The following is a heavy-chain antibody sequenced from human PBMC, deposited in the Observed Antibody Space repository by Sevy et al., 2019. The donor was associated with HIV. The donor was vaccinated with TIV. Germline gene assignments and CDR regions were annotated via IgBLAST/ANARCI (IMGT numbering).Heavy chain of an antibody. CDR2: ISSSSSTI. V-gene: IGHV3-48*02. CDR3: ARHFRGTGIDN. CDR1: GFTFSRSS. Sequence: GGSLRLSCSASGFTFSRSSMDWVRQAPGKGLEWVSYISSSSSTIYYKDSVKGRFTISRDNAKNSLYLQINSLRDEDTAVYFCARHFRGTGIDNWGQGTLVTVSS. D-gene: IGHD1-1*01. J-gene: IGHJ4*02.